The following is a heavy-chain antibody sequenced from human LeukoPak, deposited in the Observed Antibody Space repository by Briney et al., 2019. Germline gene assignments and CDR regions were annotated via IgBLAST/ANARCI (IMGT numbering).Heavy chain of an antibody. V-gene: IGHV4-31*03. Sequence: PSETLSLTCTVSGGSISSGGYYWSWIRQHPGQGLEWIGYIYYSGSTYYNPSLKSRVTISVDTSKNQFSLKLSSVTAADTAVYYCARGSGVGAYKIWGQGTMVTVSS. J-gene: IGHJ3*02. CDR1: GGSISSGGYY. CDR3: ARGSGVGAYKI. CDR2: IYYSGST. D-gene: IGHD1-26*01.